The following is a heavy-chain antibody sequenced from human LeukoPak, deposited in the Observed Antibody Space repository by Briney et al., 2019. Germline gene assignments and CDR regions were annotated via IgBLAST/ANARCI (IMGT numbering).Heavy chain of an antibody. CDR2: IYSGGSA. CDR3: ARGVTQFAPSGGFDY. CDR1: GFTVSSSY. Sequence: GGSLRLSCAASGFTVSSSYLTWVRQAPGKGLEWVSVIYSGGSAYYADSVKGRFTISRDNSKNTLYLQMNSLRAEDTAVYYCARGVTQFAPSGGFDYWGQGNLVTVSS. V-gene: IGHV3-66*01. D-gene: IGHD3-16*01. J-gene: IGHJ4*02.